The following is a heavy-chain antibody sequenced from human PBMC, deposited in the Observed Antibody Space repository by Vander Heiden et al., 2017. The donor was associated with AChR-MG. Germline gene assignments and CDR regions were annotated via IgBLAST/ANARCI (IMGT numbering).Heavy chain of an antibody. CDR1: GFTFSTYG. Sequence: QVQLVESGGGVVQPGGSLKLSCAASGFTFSTYGMHRVRQAPGKGLEWVAVIYYDGSHKYYSDSVKGRFTISRDNSENTLYLQMNSLRAEDTAVYYCARGSWIFVDYWGQGTLVTVSS. J-gene: IGHJ4*02. CDR2: IYYDGSHK. D-gene: IGHD2-2*03. V-gene: IGHV3-33*01. CDR3: ARGSWIFVDY.